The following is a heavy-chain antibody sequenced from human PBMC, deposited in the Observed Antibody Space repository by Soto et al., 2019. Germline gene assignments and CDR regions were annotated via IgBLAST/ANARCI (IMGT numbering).Heavy chain of an antibody. Sequence: SETLSLTCTVSGASIRSYYWSWIRQPPGKGLEWIGYMYYGGGTNYNPSLKSRVSVSTDTPKNQFSLRLTSVTAADTAVYYCARDRVHKGGRSTSYYGMDVWGQGTTVTVS. CDR3: ARDRVHKGGRSTSYYGMDV. D-gene: IGHD3-10*01. CDR2: MYYGGGT. CDR1: GASIRSYY. J-gene: IGHJ6*02. V-gene: IGHV4-59*01.